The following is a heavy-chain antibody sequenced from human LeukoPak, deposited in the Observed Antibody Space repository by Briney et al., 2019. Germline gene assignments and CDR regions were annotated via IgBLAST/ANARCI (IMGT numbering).Heavy chain of an antibody. D-gene: IGHD4/OR15-4a*01. Sequence: PSQTLSLTCNVSGVSVSDGRYYWTWIRQPPGKGLDWIGYIYYTGSTNYNPSLKSRVTISVDTSKNQFSLKLSSVTAADTALYYCARAPSDYLNWFDPWGQGTLVTVSS. V-gene: IGHV4-61*01. CDR3: ARAPSDYLNWFDP. CDR2: IYYTGST. J-gene: IGHJ5*02. CDR1: GVSVSDGRYY.